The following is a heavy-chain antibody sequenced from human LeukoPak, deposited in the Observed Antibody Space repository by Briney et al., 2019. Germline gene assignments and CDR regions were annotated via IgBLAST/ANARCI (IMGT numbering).Heavy chain of an antibody. CDR1: GFTFSYYG. CDR2: ISDDGSNK. CDR3: AKDLRGYGDYTCTFDI. V-gene: IGHV3-30*18. J-gene: IGHJ3*02. D-gene: IGHD4-17*01. Sequence: GGSLRLSCAASGFTFSYYGMHWVRQAPGKGLEWVAIISDDGSNKNYADSVKGRFTISRDNSKNTLFLQMNSLRAEDTAVYYCAKDLRGYGDYTCTFDIWGQGTTVTISS.